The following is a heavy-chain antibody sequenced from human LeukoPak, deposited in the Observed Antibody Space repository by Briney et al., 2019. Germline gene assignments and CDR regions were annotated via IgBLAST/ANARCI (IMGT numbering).Heavy chain of an antibody. V-gene: IGHV4-59*01. Sequence: SETLSLTCTVSGASISSDYWNWIRQPPGKGLEWIGHVFHSGSTNYNPSLKSRVTISVDTSKNQFSLKLSSVTAADTAVYYCARAGNYYYSSGYYSHFDYWGQGTLVTVSS. CDR2: VFHSGST. CDR1: GASISSDY. J-gene: IGHJ4*02. CDR3: ARAGNYYYSSGYYSHFDY. D-gene: IGHD3-22*01.